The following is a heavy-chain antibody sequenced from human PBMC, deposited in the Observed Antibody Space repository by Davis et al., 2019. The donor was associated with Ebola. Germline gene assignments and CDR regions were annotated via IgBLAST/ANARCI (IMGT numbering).Heavy chain of an antibody. Sequence: SETLSLTCAVYGGSFSGYYWSWIRQPPGKGLEWIGEINHSGSTNYNPSLKSRVTISVDTSKNQFSLKLSSVTVADTAVYYCARLGRVQDSSWYWFDPWGQGTMVTVSS. D-gene: IGHD6-13*01. CDR2: INHSGST. CDR3: ARLGRVQDSSWYWFDP. V-gene: IGHV4-34*01. J-gene: IGHJ5*02. CDR1: GGSFSGYY.